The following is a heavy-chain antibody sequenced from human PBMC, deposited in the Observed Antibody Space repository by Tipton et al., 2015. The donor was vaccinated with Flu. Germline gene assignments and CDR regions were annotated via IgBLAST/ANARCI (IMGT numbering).Heavy chain of an antibody. CDR1: GYSFASYW. CDR2: IYPGDSNM. Sequence: MQLVQSGAEVKKPGESLKISCQGFGYSFASYWTAWVRQMPGKGLEWMGIIYPGDSNMRYSPSFEGQVTISVDKSISTAYLQWNTLKASATAMYYCARRYCYGASCIRSRFSGYFDSWGQGTLVNVPS. J-gene: IGHJ4*02. D-gene: IGHD2-15*01. V-gene: IGHV5-51*01. CDR3: ARRYCYGASCIRSRFSGYFDS.